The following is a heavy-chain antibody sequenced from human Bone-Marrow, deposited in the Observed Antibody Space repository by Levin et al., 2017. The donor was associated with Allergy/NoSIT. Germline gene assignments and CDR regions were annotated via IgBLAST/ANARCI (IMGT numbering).Heavy chain of an antibody. V-gene: IGHV3-33*01. J-gene: IGHJ6*02. CDR3: AGGGSGSYYNYYGMDV. CDR1: GFTFSSYG. D-gene: IGHD3-10*01. Sequence: PGESLKISCAASGFTFSSYGMHWVRQAPGKGLEWVAVIWYDGSNKYYADSVKGRFTISRDNSKNTLYLQMNSLRAEDTAVYYCAGGGSGSYYNYYGMDVWGQGTTVTVSS. CDR2: IWYDGSNK.